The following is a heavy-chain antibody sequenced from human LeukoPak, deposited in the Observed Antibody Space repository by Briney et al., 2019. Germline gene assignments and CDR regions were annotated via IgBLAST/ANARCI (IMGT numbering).Heavy chain of an antibody. D-gene: IGHD6-13*01. CDR2: INPNDGST. Sequence: ASVKVSCKASGYTFTNYWIQWVRQAPGQGLEWVALINPNDGSTTYAHKFQGRVTMTRDTSTSTVYMDLSSLTSEDTAVYYCARAPRNSSTMLDYWGQGTLVTVSS. CDR1: GYTFTNYW. CDR3: ARAPRNSSTMLDY. V-gene: IGHV1-46*01. J-gene: IGHJ4*02.